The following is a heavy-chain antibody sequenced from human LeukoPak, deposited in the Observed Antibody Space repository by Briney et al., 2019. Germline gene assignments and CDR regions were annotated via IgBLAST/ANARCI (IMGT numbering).Heavy chain of an antibody. CDR3: AKSERDTAMVLYYFDY. J-gene: IGHJ4*02. D-gene: IGHD5-18*01. V-gene: IGHV3-11*01. CDR2: ISSSGSTI. CDR1: GFTFSDYY. Sequence: GGSLRLSCAASGFTFSDYYMSWIRQAPGKGLEWVSYISSSGSTIYYADSVKGRFTISRDNAKNSLYLQMNSLRAEDTAVYYCAKSERDTAMVLYYFDYWGQGTLVTVSS.